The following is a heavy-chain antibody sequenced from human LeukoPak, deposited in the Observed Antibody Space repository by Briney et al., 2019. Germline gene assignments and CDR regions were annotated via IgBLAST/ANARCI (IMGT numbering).Heavy chain of an antibody. CDR3: ARIAAADDC. J-gene: IGHJ4*02. CDR2: MNPNRGNT. V-gene: IGHV1-8*01. Sequence: ASVKVSCKASGYTFTSYDLNWVRQATGQGLEWMGCMNPNRGNTGYAQKFQGRVTMTRNTSISTAYMELSSLRSEDTAVYYCARIAAADDCWGQGTLVTVSS. CDR1: GYTFTSYD. D-gene: IGHD6-13*01.